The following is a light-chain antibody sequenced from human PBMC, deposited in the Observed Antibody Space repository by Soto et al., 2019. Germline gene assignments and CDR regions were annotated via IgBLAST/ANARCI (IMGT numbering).Light chain of an antibody. CDR2: DAS. J-gene: IGKJ1*01. CDR3: QHYDRYSGT. Sequence: DIQMTQSPSTLSASVGDRVTITCRASQRISTWLAWYQQKPGKVPKLLISDASTLASGVPSRFRGSGFGTEFTLTINSLQPDDFATYYCQHYDRYSGTFGQGTRVEIK. V-gene: IGKV1-5*01. CDR1: QRISTW.